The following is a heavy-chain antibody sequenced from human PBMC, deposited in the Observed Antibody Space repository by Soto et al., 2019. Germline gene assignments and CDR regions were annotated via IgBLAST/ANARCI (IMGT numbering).Heavy chain of an antibody. CDR2: LVVGSGNK. J-gene: IGHJ6*01. CDR3: AAVRGEPAEAGPDTYGMDV. CDR1: GCTFTSAA. V-gene: IGHV1-58*01. Sequence: GGSGTGSGRDSGCTFTSAAGQWVRQARGQALEWRVCLVVGSGNKKSAQKFQERVTISRDMSTSTAYMELSSLRSEDTAVYYCAAVRGEPAEAGPDTYGMDVWGQGNTVTASS. D-gene: IGHD3-10*01.